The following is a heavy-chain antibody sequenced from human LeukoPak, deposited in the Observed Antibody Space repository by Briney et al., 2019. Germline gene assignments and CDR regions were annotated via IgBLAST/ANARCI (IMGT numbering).Heavy chain of an antibody. CDR2: IRGNGET. D-gene: IGHD7-27*01. V-gene: IGHV3-23*01. CDR3: AKDRDLTGDRKPGYFDC. Sequence: PGGSLRLSCAASGLSFSSFAMSWVRQGPARGLEWVSSIRGNGETFYADSVKGRFTISRDNSKNTLYLQMNSLRAEDTAVYYCAKDRDLTGDRKPGYFDCWGQGTLVTVSS. J-gene: IGHJ4*02. CDR1: GLSFSSFA.